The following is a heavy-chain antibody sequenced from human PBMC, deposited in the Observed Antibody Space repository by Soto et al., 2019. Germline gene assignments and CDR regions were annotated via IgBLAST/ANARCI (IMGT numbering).Heavy chain of an antibody. CDR2: MNPNSGNT. CDR1: GYTFTSYD. D-gene: IGHD6-13*01. J-gene: IGHJ6*02. Sequence: ASVKVSCKASGYTFTSYDINWVRQATGQGLEWMGWMNPNSGNTGYAQKFQGRVTMTRNTSISTAYMELSSLRSEDTAVYYCARGRQWYSSSWYLGYYYGMDVWGQGTTVTSP. CDR3: ARGRQWYSSSWYLGYYYGMDV. V-gene: IGHV1-8*01.